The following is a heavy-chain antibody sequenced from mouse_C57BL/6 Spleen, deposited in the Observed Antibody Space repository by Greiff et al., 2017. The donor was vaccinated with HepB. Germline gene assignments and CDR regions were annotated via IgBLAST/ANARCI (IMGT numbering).Heavy chain of an antibody. J-gene: IGHJ3*01. CDR1: GYTFTSYW. D-gene: IGHD1-2*01. CDR3: ARPRGITTAVPFAY. Sequence: VQLQQPGAELVKPGASVKLSCKASGYTFTSYWMQWVKQRPGQGLEWIGEIDPSDSYTNYNQKFKGKATLTVDTSSSTAYMQLSSRTSEDSAFYYCARPRGITTAVPFAYWGQGTLVTVSA. CDR2: IDPSDSYT. V-gene: IGHV1-50*01.